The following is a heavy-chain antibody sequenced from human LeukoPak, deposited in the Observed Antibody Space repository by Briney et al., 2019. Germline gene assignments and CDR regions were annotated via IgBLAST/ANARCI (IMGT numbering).Heavy chain of an antibody. CDR2: ISSSSSTI. D-gene: IGHD2-15*01. Sequence: GGSLRLSCVASGFTLSSYNMNWVRQVPGKGLEWVSYISSSSSTIYYADSVKGRFTISRDNAKNSMYLQMNSLRAEDTAVYYCARDREVGCSGGSCYYGMDVWGQGTTVTVSS. CDR3: ARDREVGCSGGSCYYGMDV. V-gene: IGHV3-48*01. CDR1: GFTLSSYN. J-gene: IGHJ6*02.